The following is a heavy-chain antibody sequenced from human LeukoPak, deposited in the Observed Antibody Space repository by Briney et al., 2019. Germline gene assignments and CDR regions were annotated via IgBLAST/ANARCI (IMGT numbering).Heavy chain of an antibody. CDR1: GFTYYRVW. D-gene: IGHD3-22*01. CDR3: ARRHYEINVNDRHFYH. CDR2: IRGDAIIT. J-gene: IGHJ4*01. Sequence: GGSVSLLCAASGFTYYRVWMLWLREARGEGPVGGSRIRGDAIITTYADSVKSPFTNSRDNAKSTMFLQMYSLRAEDTPVYFCARRHYEINVNDRHFYHWGHGILGTVSS. V-gene: IGHV3-74*03.